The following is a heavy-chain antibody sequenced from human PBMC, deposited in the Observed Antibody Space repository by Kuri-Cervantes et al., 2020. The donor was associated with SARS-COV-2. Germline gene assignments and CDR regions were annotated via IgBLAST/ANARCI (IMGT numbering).Heavy chain of an antibody. CDR1: GFTFSSYA. D-gene: IGHD1-26*01. J-gene: IGHJ4*02. CDR2: ISGSGGST. Sequence: ETLSLTCAASGFTFSSYAMSWVRQAPGKGLEWVSAISGSGGSTYYADSVKGRFTISRDNSKNTLYLQMNSLRAEDTAVYYCARSQGEWDLLVPIAYWGRGTLVTVSS. CDR3: ARSQGEWDLLVPIAY. V-gene: IGHV3-23*01.